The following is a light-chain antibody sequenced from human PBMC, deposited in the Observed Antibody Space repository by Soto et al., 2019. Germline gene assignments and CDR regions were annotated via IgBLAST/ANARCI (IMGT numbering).Light chain of an antibody. V-gene: IGKV1-33*01. CDR1: QDISNH. CDR2: DAS. J-gene: IGKJ5*01. CDR3: QQYYNRPIT. Sequence: DIQMTQSPSSLSASVGDRVTITCQASQDISNHLNWYQQKPGKAPKLLIYDASNLETGVPSRFSGSGSGTDFTVTISSLQPEDFATYSCQQYYNRPITFGQGTRLEIK.